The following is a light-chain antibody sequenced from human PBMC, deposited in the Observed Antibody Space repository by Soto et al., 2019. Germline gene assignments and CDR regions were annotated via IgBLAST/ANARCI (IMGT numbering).Light chain of an antibody. CDR1: QGISSY. Sequence: DIPLTQSPASLSASVGDRVTITCRASQGISSYLAWYQQKPGQVPKLLISKASSLESGVPSRFSGSGSGTEFTLTISSLQPDDSATYYCQQYNSYRAFGQGTKVEI. CDR3: QQYNSYRA. J-gene: IGKJ1*01. V-gene: IGKV1-5*03. CDR2: KAS.